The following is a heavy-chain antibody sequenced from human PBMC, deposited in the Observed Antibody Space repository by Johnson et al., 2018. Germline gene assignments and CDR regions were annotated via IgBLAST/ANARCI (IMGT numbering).Heavy chain of an antibody. CDR2: INPSGGST. Sequence: QVQLVQSGAEVKKPGASVKVSCKASGYTFTSYYMHLVRQAPGQGLEWMGIINPSGGSTSYAQKFQGRVTITRDTSTSTVYMELSGLRSEDTAVYYCARDQDYYYDSSGYVPSRYYGMDVWGQGTTVTVSS. D-gene: IGHD3-22*01. CDR1: GYTFTSYY. CDR3: ARDQDYYYDSSGYVPSRYYGMDV. J-gene: IGHJ6*02. V-gene: IGHV1-46*01.